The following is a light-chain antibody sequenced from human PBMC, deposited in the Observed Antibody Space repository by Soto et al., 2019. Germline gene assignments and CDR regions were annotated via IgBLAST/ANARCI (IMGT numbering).Light chain of an antibody. CDR2: DAS. J-gene: IGKJ2*01. CDR1: QTISSW. Sequence: DIQMTQSPSTLSASVGDRVTITCRASQTISSWLAWYQQRPGKAPKVLIYDASNFESGVPSRFSGSGSGTEITLTISSLQPDDFACYYCQQYSTFPFTFGQGTELEMK. CDR3: QQYSTFPFT. V-gene: IGKV1-5*01.